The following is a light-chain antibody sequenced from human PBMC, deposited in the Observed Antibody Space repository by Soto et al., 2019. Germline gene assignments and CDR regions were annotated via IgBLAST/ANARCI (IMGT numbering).Light chain of an antibody. CDR3: QQYGSSPWT. Sequence: DIQMTQSPSTLSASVGGRVTITCRASQSIGTWVAWYQQKPGEAPKFLIYDVSTLDSGVPSRFSGSGSGTEFTLTISGLQPDDFAVYYCQQYGSSPWTSGQGTKVDIK. CDR1: QSIGTW. V-gene: IGKV1-5*01. J-gene: IGKJ1*01. CDR2: DVS.